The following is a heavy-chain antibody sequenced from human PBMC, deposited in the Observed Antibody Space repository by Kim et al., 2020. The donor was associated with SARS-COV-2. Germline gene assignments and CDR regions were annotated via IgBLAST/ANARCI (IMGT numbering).Heavy chain of an antibody. V-gene: IGHV1-46*03. Sequence: ASVKVSCKASGYTFTSSHIQWVRQAPGQGLEWMGVINPSGGSTTYAQKLQGRVIMTRDTSTGTVYMELSSLRSEDTALYYCARGTWGGGGWGYGSGQYNRCEPWGQSALVTVSS. CDR1: GYTFTSSH. CDR2: INPSGGST. J-gene: IGHJ5*02. CDR3: ARGTWGGGGWGYGSGQYNRCEP. D-gene: IGHD3-10*01.